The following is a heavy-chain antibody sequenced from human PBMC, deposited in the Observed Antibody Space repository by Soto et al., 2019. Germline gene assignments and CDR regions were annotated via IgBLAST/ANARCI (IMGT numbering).Heavy chain of an antibody. D-gene: IGHD1-7*01. CDR3: ARAPNSNLGPLHY. CDR2: TYYRSRWYN. J-gene: IGHJ4*02. V-gene: IGHV6-1*01. CDR1: GDSVSSNSAA. Sequence: PSQTLSLTCAISGDSVSSNSAAWYWIRQSPSRGLEWLGRTYYRSRWYNDYAVSVKSRITINPDTSKNQFSLQLNSVTPEDTAVYYCARAPNSNLGPLHYWGQASLVT.